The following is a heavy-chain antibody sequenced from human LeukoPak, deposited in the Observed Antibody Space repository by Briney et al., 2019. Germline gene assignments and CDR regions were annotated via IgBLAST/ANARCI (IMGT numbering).Heavy chain of an antibody. CDR3: ARVKMGATINDYYYYYMDV. J-gene: IGHJ6*03. D-gene: IGHD1-26*01. CDR1: GFTFSSYT. Sequence: GGSLRLSCAASGFTFSSYTIKWVRQAPGKGLEHVSAIISNGGSTHYTDSVKGRFSISRDNSENTVYLRVGSLRPEDMAVYYCARVKMGATINDYYYYYMDVWGRGTTVTVSS. V-gene: IGHV3-64*02. CDR2: IISNGGST.